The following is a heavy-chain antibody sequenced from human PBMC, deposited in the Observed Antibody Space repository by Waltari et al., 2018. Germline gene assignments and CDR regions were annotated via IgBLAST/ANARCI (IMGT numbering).Heavy chain of an antibody. CDR2: FDPNSGDT. J-gene: IGHJ4*02. V-gene: IGHV1-2*02. CDR3: ARSYQSGSYWDY. Sequence: QVQLVQSGAEVKKPGASVKVSCKASGYAFTSYYMHWVRQAPGQGLEWMGWFDPNSGDTYYAQEVQGRVTMTREKSITTAVMDLSRLRSDDTAVYYCARSYQSGSYWDYWGQGTLVTVSS. D-gene: IGHD1-26*01. CDR1: GYAFTSYY.